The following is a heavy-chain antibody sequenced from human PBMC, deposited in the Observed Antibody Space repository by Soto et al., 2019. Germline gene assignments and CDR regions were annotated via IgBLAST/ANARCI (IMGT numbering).Heavy chain of an antibody. CDR1: GFTFSSYG. CDR2: IWYDGSNK. Sequence: HPGGSLRLSCAASGFTFSSYGMHWVRQAPGKGLEWVAVIWYDGSNKYYADSVKGRFTISRDNSENTLYLQMNSLRAEDTAVYYCARESERFWSGYYHYYYYGMDVWGQGTTVTVSS. J-gene: IGHJ6*02. V-gene: IGHV3-33*01. CDR3: ARESERFWSGYYHYYYYGMDV. D-gene: IGHD3-3*01.